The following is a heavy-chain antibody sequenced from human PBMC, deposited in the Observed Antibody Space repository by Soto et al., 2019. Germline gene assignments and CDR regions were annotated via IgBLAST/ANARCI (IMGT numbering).Heavy chain of an antibody. D-gene: IGHD3-10*01. V-gene: IGHV3-23*01. J-gene: IGHJ6*02. CDR3: ANLDYGSGSPKYSSYYYGMDV. CDR2: ISGSGGST. CDR1: GFTFSSYA. Sequence: GGSLRLSCAASGFTFSSYAMSWVRQAPGKGLEWVSAISGSGGSTYYADSVKGRFTISRDNSKNTLYLQMNSRSAEDTDVYYCANLDYGSGSPKYSSYYYGMDVWGQGTTVTVSS.